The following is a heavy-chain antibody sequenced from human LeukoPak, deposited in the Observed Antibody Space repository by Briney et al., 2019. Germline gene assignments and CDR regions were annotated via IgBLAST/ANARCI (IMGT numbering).Heavy chain of an antibody. D-gene: IGHD1-1*01. Sequence: GGSLRLSCAASGFTFDDYTMHWVRQAPGKGLEWVSAISGSGGSTYYADSVKGRFTISRDNSKNTLYLQMNSLRAEDTAVYYCAKDKTAQLLDYWGQGTLVTVSS. CDR1: GFTFDDYT. J-gene: IGHJ4*02. V-gene: IGHV3-23*01. CDR3: AKDKTAQLLDY. CDR2: ISGSGGST.